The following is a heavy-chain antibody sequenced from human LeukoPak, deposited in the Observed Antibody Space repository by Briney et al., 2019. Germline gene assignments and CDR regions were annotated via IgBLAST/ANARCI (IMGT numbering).Heavy chain of an antibody. CDR3: AREVWGNCV. V-gene: IGHV3-7*01. CDR2: IKEDGSEK. CDR1: RFTFSCYQ. D-gene: IGHD7-27*01. J-gene: IGHJ4*02. Sequence: GVSLTLSCAASRFTFSCYQRRWLAQAPGKGMEWVDNIKEDGSEKYYVDAVKGRFTISRDNAKNSLYLQMNSLRAEDTAVYNCAREVWGNCVWGQGTLVTVSS.